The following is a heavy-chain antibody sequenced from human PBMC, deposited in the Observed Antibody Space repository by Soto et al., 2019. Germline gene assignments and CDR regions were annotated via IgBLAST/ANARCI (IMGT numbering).Heavy chain of an antibody. V-gene: IGHV4-59*01. Sequence: QVQPQESGPGLVKPSETLSLTCTVSGGSISSYYWSWIRQPPGEGLEWIGYIYYSGSTNYNPSLKSRVSISLDTSKNQFSPKLSSVTAADTAVYYCARDYGDYGMDVWGQGTTVTVSS. CDR1: GGSISSYY. CDR3: ARDYGDYGMDV. CDR2: IYYSGST. D-gene: IGHD4-17*01. J-gene: IGHJ6*02.